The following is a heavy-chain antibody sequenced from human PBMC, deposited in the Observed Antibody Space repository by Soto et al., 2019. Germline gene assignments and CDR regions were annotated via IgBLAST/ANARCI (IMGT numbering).Heavy chain of an antibody. J-gene: IGHJ6*02. CDR1: GYSFTSYW. CDR2: IYPGDSDT. D-gene: IGHD3-22*01. Sequence: LGESLKISCKVSGYSFTSYWIGWVRQMPGKGLEWMGIIYPGDSDTRYSPSFQGQVTISADKSISTAYLQWSSLKASDTAMYYCARRIGYYYDSSGYFAPGGMDVWGQGTTVTVSS. CDR3: ARRIGYYYDSSGYFAPGGMDV. V-gene: IGHV5-51*01.